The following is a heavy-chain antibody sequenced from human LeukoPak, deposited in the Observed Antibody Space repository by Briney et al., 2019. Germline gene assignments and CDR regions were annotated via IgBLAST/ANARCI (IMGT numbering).Heavy chain of an antibody. D-gene: IGHD1-26*01. V-gene: IGHV1-69*13. J-gene: IGHJ6*02. CDR1: GGTFSSYA. Sequence: GASVKVSCKASGGTFSSYAISWVRQAPGQGLEWMGGIIPIFGTASYAQKFQGRVTITADESTSTAYMELSSLRSEDTAVYYCARETYSGSYYRYYYYGMDVWGQGTTVTVSS. CDR2: IIPIFGTA. CDR3: ARETYSGSYYRYYYYGMDV.